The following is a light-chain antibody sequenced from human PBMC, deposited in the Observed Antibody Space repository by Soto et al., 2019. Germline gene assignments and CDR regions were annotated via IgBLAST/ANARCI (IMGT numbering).Light chain of an antibody. Sequence: EIVMTQSPPTLSVSPGERATLSCRASQSVSSNLAWYQQKPGQAPRLLIYDASNRATGIPARFSGSGSGTDFTLTISSLEPEDFAVYYCQQRSNWPLYTFGQGTKLEIK. J-gene: IGKJ2*01. CDR2: DAS. CDR1: QSVSSN. CDR3: QQRSNWPLYT. V-gene: IGKV3-11*01.